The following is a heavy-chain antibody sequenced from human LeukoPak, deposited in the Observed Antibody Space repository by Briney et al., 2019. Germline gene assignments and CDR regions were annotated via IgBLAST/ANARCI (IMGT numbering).Heavy chain of an antibody. D-gene: IGHD3-22*01. J-gene: IGHJ6*03. CDR2: ISSSGSTI. Sequence: GGSLRLSCAASGFTFSDYYMSWIRQAPGKGLEWVSYISSSGSTIYYADSVKGRFTISRDNAKNSLYLQMNSLRAEDTAVYYCAGLGSSGYRTHSYYYYMDVWGKGTTVTISS. CDR3: AGLGSSGYRTHSYYYYMDV. V-gene: IGHV3-11*01. CDR1: GFTFSDYY.